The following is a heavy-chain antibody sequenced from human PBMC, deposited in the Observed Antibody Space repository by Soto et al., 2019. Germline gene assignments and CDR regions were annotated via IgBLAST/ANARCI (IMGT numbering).Heavy chain of an antibody. CDR2: IYYSGST. J-gene: IGHJ4*02. CDR1: GGSISSSSYY. D-gene: IGHD6-6*01. CDR3: AGHCENSSSSEPIDY. V-gene: IGHV4-39*01. Sequence: QLQLQESGPGLVKPSETLSLTCTVSGGSISSSSYYWGWIRQPPGKGLEWIGSIYYSGSTYYNPSLKDRVNHSRNKSKNPFPLKVSSVAAADPGVYYCAGHCENSSSSEPIDYWGQGTLVTVSS.